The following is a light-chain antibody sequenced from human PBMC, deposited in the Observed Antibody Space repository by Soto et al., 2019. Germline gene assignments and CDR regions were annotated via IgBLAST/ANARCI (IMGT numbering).Light chain of an antibody. CDR2: GAS. Sequence: EIVMTQSPATLSVSPGERATLSCRASQSVSSNLAWYQQKPGQAPRLLIYGASTRATTIPVRFSGSGSGTEFTLTISSLQSEDFAVYFCQQYNNWPPITFGQGTRLEIK. CDR3: QQYNNWPPIT. CDR1: QSVSSN. J-gene: IGKJ5*01. V-gene: IGKV3-15*01.